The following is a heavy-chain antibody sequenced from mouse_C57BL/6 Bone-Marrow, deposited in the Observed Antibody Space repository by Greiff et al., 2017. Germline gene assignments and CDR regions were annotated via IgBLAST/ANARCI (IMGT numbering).Heavy chain of an antibody. CDR3: ARYPYGNYGAWFAY. Sequence: QVQLQQPGAELVKPGASVKLSCKASGYTFTSYWMHWVKQRPGQGLEWIGMIHPNSGSTNYNEKFKSKATLTVDKSSSTAYMQLSSLTSEDSAVYYCARYPYGNYGAWFAYWGQGTRVTVSA. V-gene: IGHV1-64*01. D-gene: IGHD2-1*01. J-gene: IGHJ3*01. CDR2: IHPNSGST. CDR1: GYTFTSYW.